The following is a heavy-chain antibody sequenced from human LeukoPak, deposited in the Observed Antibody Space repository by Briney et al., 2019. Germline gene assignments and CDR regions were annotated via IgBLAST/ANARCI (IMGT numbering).Heavy chain of an antibody. CDR3: ATWDSGRYSQIDN. J-gene: IGHJ4*02. V-gene: IGHV4-39*01. CDR1: GGPVSSSSYY. D-gene: IGHD1-26*01. Sequence: SGTLSLTCTVSGGPVSSSSYYWGWVRRSPEKGLECIGTIYYAGDTYYNPSLESRLTISVDTSKNQFSLKLRSVTAADTAVYYCATWDSGRYSQIDNWGQGTLVTVSS. CDR2: IYYAGDT.